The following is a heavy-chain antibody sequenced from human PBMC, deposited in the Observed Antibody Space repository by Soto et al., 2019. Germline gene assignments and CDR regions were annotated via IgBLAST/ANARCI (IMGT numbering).Heavy chain of an antibody. Sequence: ASVKVSCKTSGYTFGGHYIHWVRQAPQQGPEWMGEIGPESGATRYAEKFRGRVTMTMDTSITTVYMELRNLSPDDTAVYYCGRGRSGQIVIFYWGQGTPVTVS. CDR2: IGPESGAT. CDR3: GRGRSGQIVIFY. J-gene: IGHJ4*02. V-gene: IGHV1-2*02. D-gene: IGHD1-26*01. CDR1: GYTFGGHY.